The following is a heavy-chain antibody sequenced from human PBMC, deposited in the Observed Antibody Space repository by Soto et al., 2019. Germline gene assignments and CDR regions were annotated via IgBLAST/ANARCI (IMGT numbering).Heavy chain of an antibody. Sequence: EVQLLESGGGLVQPGGSLRLSCAASGITFSSYVMSWVRQAPGKGLERVSGISGSGGTTYYGDSVKGRFTISRDNSKNTLYLQMNSLRAEDTAVYYCAPHSNYYYQYMDVWGKGTTVTVSS. V-gene: IGHV3-23*01. J-gene: IGHJ6*03. CDR2: ISGSGGTT. CDR3: APHSNYYYQYMDV. D-gene: IGHD4-4*01. CDR1: GITFSSYV.